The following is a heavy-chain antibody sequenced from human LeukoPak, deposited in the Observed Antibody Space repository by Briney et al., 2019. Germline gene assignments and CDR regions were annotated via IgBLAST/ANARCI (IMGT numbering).Heavy chain of an antibody. V-gene: IGHV1-46*01. Sequence: ASVKVSCKASGYTFTCYYMHWVRQAPGQGLEWMGIINPSGGSTSYAQKFQGRVTMTRDTSTSTVYMELSSLRSEDTAVYYCARDQKVDYFDYWGQGTLVTVSS. CDR1: GYTFTCYY. CDR2: INPSGGST. J-gene: IGHJ4*02. D-gene: IGHD2-15*01. CDR3: ARDQKVDYFDY.